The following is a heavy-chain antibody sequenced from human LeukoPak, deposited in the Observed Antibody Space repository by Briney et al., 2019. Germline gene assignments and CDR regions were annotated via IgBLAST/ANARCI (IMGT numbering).Heavy chain of an antibody. D-gene: IGHD2-2*01. V-gene: IGHV1-46*01. CDR3: ARGRCSSTSCYHFDY. CDR1: GYTFTSYY. Sequence: ASVKVSCKASGYTFTSYYMHWVRQARGQGLEWMGIINPSGGSTSYAQKFQGRVTMTRDTSTSTVYMELSSLRSEDTAVYYCARGRCSSTSCYHFDYWGQGTLVTVSS. J-gene: IGHJ4*02. CDR2: INPSGGST.